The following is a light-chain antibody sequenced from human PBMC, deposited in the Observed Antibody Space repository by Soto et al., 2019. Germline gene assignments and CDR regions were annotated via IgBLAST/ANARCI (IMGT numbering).Light chain of an antibody. CDR3: SSYADTAWV. J-gene: IGLJ3*02. CDR1: SSDVGGYNY. CDR2: VVT. Sequence: QSALTQPPSASGSPGQSVTISCTGTSSDVGGYNYVSWYQQHPGKAPKLIIYVVTKRPSGVPDRFSGSKSGNTASLTVSGLQAEDEADYHCSSYADTAWVLGGGTKLTVL. V-gene: IGLV2-8*01.